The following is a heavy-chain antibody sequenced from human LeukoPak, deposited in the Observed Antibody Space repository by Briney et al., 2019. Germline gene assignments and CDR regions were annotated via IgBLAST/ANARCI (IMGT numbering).Heavy chain of an antibody. CDR3: AKKKTWGGDRFDY. CDR1: GFTFSHYG. Sequence: GGSLRLSCAASGFTFSHYGMHWVRQAPGKGLEWVAYIQYDGNRKNYADSVKGRFTICKDNPKSLLYVQMNMLTAEDTAVYFCAKKKTWGGDRFDYWGQGTLVTVSS. CDR2: IQYDGNRK. J-gene: IGHJ4*02. D-gene: IGHD2-21*02. V-gene: IGHV3-30*02.